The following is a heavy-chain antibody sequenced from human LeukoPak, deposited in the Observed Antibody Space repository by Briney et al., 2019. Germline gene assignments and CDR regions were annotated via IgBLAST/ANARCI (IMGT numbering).Heavy chain of an antibody. CDR3: ARHGSVYSSSWYYFDY. CDR1: GGSISSYY. J-gene: IGHJ4*02. Sequence: PSETLSLTCTVSGGSISSYYWSWIRQPPGKGLEWIGYIYYSGSTNYNPSLKSRATISVDTSKNQFSLKLSSVTAADTAVYYCARHGSVYSSSWYYFDYWGQGTLVTVSS. D-gene: IGHD6-13*01. V-gene: IGHV4-59*08. CDR2: IYYSGST.